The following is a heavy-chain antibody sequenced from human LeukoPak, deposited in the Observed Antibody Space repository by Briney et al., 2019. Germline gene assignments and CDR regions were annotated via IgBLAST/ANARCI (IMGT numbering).Heavy chain of an antibody. D-gene: IGHD6-13*01. CDR1: GYTFTSYG. V-gene: IGHV1-69*13. CDR2: IIPIFGTA. J-gene: IGHJ4*02. CDR3: ASSRIAAAGTGDYFDY. Sequence: SVKVSCKASGYTFTSYGISWVRQAPGQGLEWMGGIIPIFGTANYAQKFQGRVTITADESTSTAYMEPSSLRSEDTAVYYCASSRIAAAGTGDYFDYWGQGTLVTVSS.